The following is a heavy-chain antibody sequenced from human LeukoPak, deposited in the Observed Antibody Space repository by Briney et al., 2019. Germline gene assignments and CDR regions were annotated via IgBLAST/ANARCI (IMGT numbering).Heavy chain of an antibody. J-gene: IGHJ4*02. Sequence: PSETLSLTCTVSGGSISSHYWSWIRQPPGKGLEWIGYIYYSGSTNYNPSLKSRVTISVDTSKNQFSLKLSSVTAADTAVYYCVGGAVATTFDYWGQGTLVTVSS. CDR1: GGSISSHY. D-gene: IGHD5-12*01. CDR3: VGGAVATTFDY. V-gene: IGHV4-59*11. CDR2: IYYSGST.